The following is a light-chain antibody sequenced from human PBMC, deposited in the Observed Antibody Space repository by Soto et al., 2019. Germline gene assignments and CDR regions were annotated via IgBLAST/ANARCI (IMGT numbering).Light chain of an antibody. CDR3: QQYGSSPVT. CDR2: GAS. J-gene: IGKJ5*01. Sequence: EVVLTQSPGTLSLSPGERATLSCRASQSVSSIYLAWYQQKPGQAPRLLIYGASSRATGIPDRFSGSGSGTDFTLTISRLEPEDFVVYYCQQYGSSPVTFGQGTRLDIK. CDR1: QSVSSIY. V-gene: IGKV3-20*01.